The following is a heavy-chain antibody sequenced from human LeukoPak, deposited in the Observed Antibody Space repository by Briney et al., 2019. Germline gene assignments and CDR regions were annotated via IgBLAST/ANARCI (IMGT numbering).Heavy chain of an antibody. V-gene: IGHV1-69*04. CDR2: IIPILGIA. Sequence: SVKVSCKASGGTFSSYAISWVRQAPGQGLEWMGRIIPILGIANYAQKFQGRVTITADKSTSTAYMELSSLRSEDTAVYYCATAEADYYGMDVWGQGTTVTVSS. CDR1: GGTFSSYA. CDR3: ATAEADYYGMDV. J-gene: IGHJ6*02.